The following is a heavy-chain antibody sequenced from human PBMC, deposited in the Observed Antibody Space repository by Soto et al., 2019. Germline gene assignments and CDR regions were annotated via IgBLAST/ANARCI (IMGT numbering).Heavy chain of an antibody. V-gene: IGHV2-26*01. J-gene: IGHJ6*03. CDR3: ARIRRPYDSSGYSFYYYMDV. CDR1: GGSISSYYW. CDR2: IFSNDEK. Sequence: ETLSLTCTVSGGSISSYYWSWIRQPPGKALDWLAHIFSNDEKSYSTSLKSRLTISKDTSKSQVVLTMTNMDPVDTATYYCARIRRPYDSSGYSFYYYMDVWGKGTTVTVSS. D-gene: IGHD3-22*01.